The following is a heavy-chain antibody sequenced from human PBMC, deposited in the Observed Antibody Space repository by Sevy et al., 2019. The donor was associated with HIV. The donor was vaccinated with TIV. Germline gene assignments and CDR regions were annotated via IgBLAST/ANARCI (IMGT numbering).Heavy chain of an antibody. J-gene: IGHJ3*02. CDR2: VYYTGGT. V-gene: IGHV4-59*08. CDR3: ARRNDFDI. Sequence: SETLSLTCTVSGGSINSDRWNWIRQPPGKGLEWIGYVYYTGGTNYNPSLKNRVTISVDRTKNQFSLKLTSVTAADTAAYYCARRNDFDIWGQGTMVTISS. CDR1: GGSINSDR.